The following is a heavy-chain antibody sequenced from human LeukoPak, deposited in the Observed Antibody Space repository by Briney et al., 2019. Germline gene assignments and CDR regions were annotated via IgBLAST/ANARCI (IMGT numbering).Heavy chain of an antibody. CDR2: IYYSGST. D-gene: IGHD4-17*01. V-gene: IGHV4-61*01. CDR1: GGSVSSGSYY. J-gene: IGHJ6*02. Sequence: PSETLSLTCTVSGGSVSSGSYYWSWIRQPPGKGLEWIGYIYYSGSTNYNPSLKSRVTISVDTSKNQFSLKLSSVTAADTAVYYCARDYGVYGDYEYYYYGMDVWGQGTTVTVSS. CDR3: ARDYGVYGDYEYYYYGMDV.